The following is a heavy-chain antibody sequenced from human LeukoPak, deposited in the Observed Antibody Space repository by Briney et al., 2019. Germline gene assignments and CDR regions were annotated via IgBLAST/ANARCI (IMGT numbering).Heavy chain of an antibody. J-gene: IGHJ5*02. V-gene: IGHV3-23*01. CDR3: AKNMDRITMVRGVTTSPNWFDP. CDR1: GFTFSTYA. D-gene: IGHD3-10*01. CDR2: ISGSGIST. Sequence: AGGSLRLSRAASGFTFSTYAMSWVRQAPGKGLEGVSAISGSGISTYYADSVKGRFTSSRDNSKNKLYLQMSSLRAEDTALYYCAKNMDRITMVRGVTTSPNWFDPWGQGTLVTVSS.